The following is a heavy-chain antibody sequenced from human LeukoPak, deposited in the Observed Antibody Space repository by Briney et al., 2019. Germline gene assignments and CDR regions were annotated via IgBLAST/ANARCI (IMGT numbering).Heavy chain of an antibody. V-gene: IGHV1-2*06. CDR3: ARASDSSGWYEFDY. CDR1: GYTFTGYY. Sequence: ASVKVSCKASGYTFTGYYMHWVRQAPGQGLEWTGRINPNSGGTNYAQKFQGRVTMTRDTSISTAYMELSRLRSDDTAVYYCARASDSSGWYEFDYWGQGTLVTVSS. D-gene: IGHD6-19*01. CDR2: INPNSGGT. J-gene: IGHJ4*02.